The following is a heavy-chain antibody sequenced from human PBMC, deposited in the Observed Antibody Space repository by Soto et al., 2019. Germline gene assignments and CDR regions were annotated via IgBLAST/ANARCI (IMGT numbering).Heavy chain of an antibody. Sequence: PGESLKISCQGSGYSFTSYWISWVRQMPGKGLEWMGRIDPSDSYTNYSPSFQGHVTISADKSISTAYLQWSSLKASDTAMYYCASDSGYSRYYGMDVWGQGTTVTVSS. CDR1: GYSFTSYW. D-gene: IGHD6-13*01. CDR2: IDPSDSYT. CDR3: ASDSGYSRYYGMDV. J-gene: IGHJ6*02. V-gene: IGHV5-10-1*01.